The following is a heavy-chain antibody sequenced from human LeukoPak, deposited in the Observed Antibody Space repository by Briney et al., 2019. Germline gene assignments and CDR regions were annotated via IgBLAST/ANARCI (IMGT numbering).Heavy chain of an antibody. V-gene: IGHV3-9*01. CDR3: AKGRYDSSGYCDY. D-gene: IGHD3-22*01. Sequence: PGGSLRLSCAASGFTFDDYAMHWVRQAPGKGLEWVSGISWNSGSIGYADSVKGRFTISRGNAKNSLYLQMNSLRAEDTALYYCAKGRYDSSGYCDYWGQGTLVTVSS. CDR2: ISWNSGSI. CDR1: GFTFDDYA. J-gene: IGHJ4*02.